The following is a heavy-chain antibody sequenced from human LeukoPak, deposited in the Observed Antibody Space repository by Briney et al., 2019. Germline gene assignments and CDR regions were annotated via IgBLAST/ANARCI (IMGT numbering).Heavy chain of an antibody. V-gene: IGHV4-59*01. CDR1: GGSISSYY. CDR3: ARDSIAVAGFDY. CDR2: IYYSGST. Sequence: SETLSLTCTVSGGSISSYYWSWIRQPPGKGLEWIGYIYYSGSTNYNPSLKSRVTISVDTSKNQFSLKPSSVTAADTAVYCCARDSIAVAGFDYWGQGTLVTVSS. J-gene: IGHJ4*02. D-gene: IGHD6-19*01.